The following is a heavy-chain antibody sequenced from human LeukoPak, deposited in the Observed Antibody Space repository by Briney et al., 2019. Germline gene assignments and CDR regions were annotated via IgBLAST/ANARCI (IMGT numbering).Heavy chain of an antibody. CDR3: ARLDPPFYSDSRGFDY. J-gene: IGHJ4*02. D-gene: IGHD3-22*01. CDR2: INHSGST. V-gene: IGHV4-34*01. Sequence: PSETLSLTCAVYGGSFSGYYWSWIRQPPGKGLEWIGEINHSGSTNYNPSLKSRVTISVDTSKNQFSLNLTSATAADTAVYYCARLDPPFYSDSRGFDYWGQGTPVTVSS. CDR1: GGSFSGYY.